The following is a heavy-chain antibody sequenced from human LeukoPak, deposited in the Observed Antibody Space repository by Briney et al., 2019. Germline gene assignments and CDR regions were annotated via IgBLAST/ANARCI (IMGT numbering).Heavy chain of an antibody. D-gene: IGHD6-13*01. Sequence: GGSLRLSCAASGFTFSSYGMHWVRQAPGKGLEWVAVISYDGSNKYYADSVKGRFTISRDNSKNTLYLQMNSLRAEDTAVYHCAKDLAAAAYYFDYWGQGTLVTVSS. J-gene: IGHJ4*02. CDR2: ISYDGSNK. V-gene: IGHV3-30*18. CDR3: AKDLAAAAYYFDY. CDR1: GFTFSSYG.